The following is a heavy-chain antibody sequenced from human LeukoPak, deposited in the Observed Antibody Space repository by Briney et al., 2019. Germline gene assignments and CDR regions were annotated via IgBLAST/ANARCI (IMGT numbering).Heavy chain of an antibody. J-gene: IGHJ4*02. CDR1: GFTVSSNY. CDR2: IYSGGST. D-gene: IGHD2-21*01. Sequence: GGSLRLSCAASGFTVSSNYMSWVRQAPGKGLEWVSVIYSGGSTYYADSVKGRFTTSRHNSKNTLYLQMNSLRAEDTAVYYCARLAVTDAIDYWGQGTLVTVSS. CDR3: ARLAVTDAIDY. V-gene: IGHV3-53*04.